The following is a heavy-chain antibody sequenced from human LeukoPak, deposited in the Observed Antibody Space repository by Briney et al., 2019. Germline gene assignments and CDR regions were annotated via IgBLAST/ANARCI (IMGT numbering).Heavy chain of an antibody. D-gene: IGHD3-10*01. V-gene: IGHV3-21*01. CDR2: ISSSSSYI. J-gene: IGHJ3*02. Sequence: GGSLRLSCAASGFTFDDYGMSWVRQAPGKGLEWVSSISSSSSYIYYADSVKGRFTISRDNAKNSLYLQMNSLRAEDTAVYYCARDVLWFGELLLSGAFDIWGQGTMVTVSS. CDR3: ARDVLWFGELLLSGAFDI. CDR1: GFTFDDYG.